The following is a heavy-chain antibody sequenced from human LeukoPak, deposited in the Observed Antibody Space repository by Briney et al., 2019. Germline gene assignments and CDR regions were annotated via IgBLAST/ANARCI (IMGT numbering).Heavy chain of an antibody. Sequence: ASVKASCEASGYTFTDHTIHWVRQAPGQGLAWMGWINPNIGTTNYAKRFQGRLTVTRDTSINTAFMELSSLNPDDTAVFYCARRYDSRGPVTFDFWGQGTLVTVSS. CDR1: GYTFTDHT. CDR3: ARRYDSRGPVTFDF. J-gene: IGHJ3*01. CDR2: INPNIGTT. V-gene: IGHV1-2*02. D-gene: IGHD3-22*01.